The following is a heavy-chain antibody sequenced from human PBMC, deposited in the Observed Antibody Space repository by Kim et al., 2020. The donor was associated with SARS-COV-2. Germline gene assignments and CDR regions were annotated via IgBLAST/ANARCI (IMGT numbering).Heavy chain of an antibody. D-gene: IGHD4-17*01. CDR1: GFTFSSYA. V-gene: IGHV3-23*01. CDR3: AKDQETSEGGFYGDSFDY. CDR2: ISGGGGSK. J-gene: IGHJ4*02. Sequence: GGSLRLSCAASGFTFSSYAMSWVRQAPGKGLEWVSAISGGGGSKYYADSVKGRFTISRDNSKNTLYLQMNSLRAEDTAVYYCAKDQETSEGGFYGDSFDYWGQGTLVTVSS.